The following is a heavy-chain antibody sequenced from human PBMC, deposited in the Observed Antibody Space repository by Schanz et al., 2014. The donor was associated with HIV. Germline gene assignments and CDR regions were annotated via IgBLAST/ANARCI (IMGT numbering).Heavy chain of an antibody. CDR1: GFSFSSYV. Sequence: EVQLLESGGGLLQPGGSLRLSCAASGFSFSSYVMSWVRQAPGKGLEWVSCISGSGSSTYFADSVKGRFTISRDNAKNTLYLQMNSLRDEDTAVYYCARRSSDGGYYDNWGQGTLVTVSS. D-gene: IGHD2-15*01. CDR3: ARRSSDGGYYDN. CDR2: ISGSGSST. V-gene: IGHV3-23*01. J-gene: IGHJ4*02.